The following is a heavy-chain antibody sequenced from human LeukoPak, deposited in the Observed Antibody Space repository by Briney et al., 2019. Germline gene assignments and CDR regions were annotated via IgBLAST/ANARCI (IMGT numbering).Heavy chain of an antibody. D-gene: IGHD5-12*01. Sequence: SVKVSCKASGGTFSSYAISWVRQAPGQGLEWMGRIIPIFGTANYAQKSQGRVTIITDESTSTAYMELSSLRSEDTAVYYCARDVSGYDPDTRFDYWGQGTLVTVSS. J-gene: IGHJ4*02. CDR3: ARDVSGYDPDTRFDY. V-gene: IGHV1-69*05. CDR1: GGTFSSYA. CDR2: IIPIFGTA.